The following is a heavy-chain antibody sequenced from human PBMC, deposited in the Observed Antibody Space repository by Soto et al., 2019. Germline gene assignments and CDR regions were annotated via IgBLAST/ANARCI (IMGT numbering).Heavy chain of an antibody. V-gene: IGHV1-46*01. CDR3: ARDQRQLNYDILTGPDNYYGIDV. Sequence: ASVKVSCKASGYTFTSYYMHWVGQAPGQGLEWMGIINPSGGSTSYAQKFQGRVTMTRDTSTSTVYMELSSLRSEDTAVYYCARDQRQLNYDILTGPDNYYGIDVLGQGTTVTVSS. CDR1: GYTFTSYY. CDR2: INPSGGST. D-gene: IGHD3-9*01. J-gene: IGHJ6*02.